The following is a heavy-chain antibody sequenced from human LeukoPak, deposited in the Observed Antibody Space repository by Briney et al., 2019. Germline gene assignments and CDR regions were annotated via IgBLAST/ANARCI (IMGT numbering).Heavy chain of an antibody. CDR3: AREGVAILGAFDI. CDR1: GFTFSSYS. D-gene: IGHD5-12*01. J-gene: IGHJ3*02. V-gene: IGHV3-21*01. Sequence: GGSLRLSCAASGFTFSSYSMNWVRQAPGKGLEWVSSISSSSSYIYYADSVKGRFTTSRDNAKNSLYLQMSSLRAEDTAVYYCAREGVAILGAFDIWGQGTMVTVSS. CDR2: ISSSSSYI.